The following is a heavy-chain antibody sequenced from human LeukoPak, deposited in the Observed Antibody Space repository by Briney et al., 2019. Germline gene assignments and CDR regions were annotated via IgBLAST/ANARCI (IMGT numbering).Heavy chain of an antibody. J-gene: IGHJ4*02. D-gene: IGHD3-22*01. Sequence: GGSLRLSCAASGFTFTDFAMNWVRQAPGKGLEWVSGIGGGGTNTDYADSVKGRFTISRDNSKNTLTLQMSSLRADDTAVYFCAKDARGYHRPVDHWGQGILVTVSS. V-gene: IGHV3-23*01. CDR2: IGGGGTNT. CDR3: AKDARGYHRPVDH. CDR1: GFTFTDFA.